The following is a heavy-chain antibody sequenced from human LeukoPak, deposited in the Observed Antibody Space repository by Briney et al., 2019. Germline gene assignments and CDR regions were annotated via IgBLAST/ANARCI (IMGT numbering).Heavy chain of an antibody. CDR1: GYTFTSYG. V-gene: IGHV1-18*01. CDR3: ARGSGYWYYYYYYGMDV. J-gene: IGHJ6*02. Sequence: ASVKVSCKASGYTFTSYGISWVRQAPGQGLEWMGWISAYNGNTNYAQKLQGRVTMTTDTSTSTAYMELRSLRSDDTAVYYCARGSGYWYYYYYYGMDVCGQGTTVTVSS. CDR2: ISAYNGNT. D-gene: IGHD3-9*01.